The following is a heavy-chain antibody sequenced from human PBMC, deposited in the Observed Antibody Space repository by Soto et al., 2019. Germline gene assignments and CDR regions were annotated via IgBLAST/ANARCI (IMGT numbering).Heavy chain of an antibody. J-gene: IGHJ4*01. V-gene: IGHV6-1*01. CDR1: GDSVSSNSDG. CDR3: ARAERYGVRIFDY. D-gene: IGHD2-8*01. CDR2: TYHRSKWYY. Sequence: SQTLSLTCAITGDSVSSNSDGWSWVRESPSRGLEWLGRTYHRSKWYYEYAVSVRGRITIHPDTYKNQYSLQLNSVTPEDTAVYFVARAERYGVRIFDYWGQGTLVTAS.